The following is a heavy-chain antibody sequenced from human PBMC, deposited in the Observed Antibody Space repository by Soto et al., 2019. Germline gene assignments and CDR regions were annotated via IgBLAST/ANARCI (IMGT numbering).Heavy chain of an antibody. D-gene: IGHD3-10*01. CDR1: GGSFSGYY. CDR2: INHSGST. Sequence: SETLSLTGAVYGGSFSGYYWSWIRQPPGKGLEWIGEINHSGSTNYNPSLKSRVTISVDTSKNQFSLKLSSVTAADTAVYYCAREMYYYGSGRRYYYGMDVWGQGTTVTVSS. J-gene: IGHJ6*02. V-gene: IGHV4-34*01. CDR3: AREMYYYGSGRRYYYGMDV.